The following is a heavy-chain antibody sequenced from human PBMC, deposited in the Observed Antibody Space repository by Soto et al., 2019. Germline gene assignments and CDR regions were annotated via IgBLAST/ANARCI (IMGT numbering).Heavy chain of an antibody. CDR1: DDSITSGAYY. Sequence: HLQLQESGPGLVKPSETLSLTCTVSDDSITSGAYYWGLIRQPPGKGLEWIGTIQYRGSTYYNPSLKSPVTMSLDTSKNQYSLRLSSVTAADTAVYFCAGMFWIGDLLFDYWGPGTLVTVSS. D-gene: IGHD3-10*01. J-gene: IGHJ4*02. CDR2: IQYRGST. CDR3: AGMFWIGDLLFDY. V-gene: IGHV4-39*01.